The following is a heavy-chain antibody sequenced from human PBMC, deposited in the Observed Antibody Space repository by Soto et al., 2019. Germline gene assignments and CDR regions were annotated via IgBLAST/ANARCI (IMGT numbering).Heavy chain of an antibody. CDR3: ARAMVATILYYGMDV. V-gene: IGHV1-69*01. Sequence: QVQLVQSGAEVKKPGSSVKVSCKASGGTFSSYAISWVRQAPGQALEWMGGIIPIFGTANYAQKFQGRVTITADESTSTAYMELSSLRSEETAVYYCARAMVATILYYGMDVWGQGTTVPVSS. CDR1: GGTFSSYA. CDR2: IIPIFGTA. J-gene: IGHJ6*02. D-gene: IGHD5-12*01.